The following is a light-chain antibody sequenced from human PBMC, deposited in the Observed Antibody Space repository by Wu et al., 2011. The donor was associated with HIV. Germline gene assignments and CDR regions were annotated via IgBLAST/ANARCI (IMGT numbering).Light chain of an antibody. J-gene: IGKJ2*01. CDR2: GAS. V-gene: IGKV3-15*01. CDR1: HSVRSN. Sequence: EIVMTQSPATLAVSPGERATLSCRASHSVRSNLAWYQQKPGQAPRLLIYGASTRATGIPDRFSGSGSGTEFTLTISSMQPEDFAVYYCQQYNNWPGTFGRGPSWR. CDR3: QQYNNWPGT.